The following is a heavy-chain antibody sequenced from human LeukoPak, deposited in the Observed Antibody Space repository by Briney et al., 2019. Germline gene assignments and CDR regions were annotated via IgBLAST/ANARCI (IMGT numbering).Heavy chain of an antibody. J-gene: IGHJ6*03. V-gene: IGHV4-59*01. CDR2: IYYST. D-gene: IGHD2-2*01. Sequence: PSETLSLTCTVSGGSISSYYWSWIRQPPGQGLEWIGYIYYSTNYNPSLKSRVTISVDTSKNQFSLKLSSVTAADTAVYYCAREACSSTSCYRVGYYYYYMDVWGKGTTVTVSS. CDR1: GGSISSYY. CDR3: AREACSSTSCYRVGYYYYYMDV.